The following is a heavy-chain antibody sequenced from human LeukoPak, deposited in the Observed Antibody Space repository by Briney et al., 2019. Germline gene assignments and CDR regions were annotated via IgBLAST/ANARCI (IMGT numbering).Heavy chain of an antibody. CDR3: ARVCTMIVDQDYYFDY. D-gene: IGHD3-22*01. V-gene: IGHV4-59*12. CDR2: IYYSGST. J-gene: IGHJ4*02. CDR1: GGSISNYY. Sequence: ASETLSLTCTVSGGSISNYYWSWIRQPPGKGLEWIGYIYYSGSTNYIPSLKSRVTISVDTSKNQFSLKLSSVTAADTAVYYCARVCTMIVDQDYYFDYWGQGTLVTVSS.